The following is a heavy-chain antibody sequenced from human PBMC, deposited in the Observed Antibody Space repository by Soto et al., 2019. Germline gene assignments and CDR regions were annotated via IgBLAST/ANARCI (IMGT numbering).Heavy chain of an antibody. D-gene: IGHD5-18*01. J-gene: IGHJ5*02. V-gene: IGHV3-23*01. CDR1: GFTFSNYA. Sequence: EVQLLESGGGLVQPGGSLRLSFAASGFTFSNYAMSWLRQPPGKGLEWVSAISGSGDRTYYADSVKGRFTISRDNSKNTLYLQMNSLRAEDSAVYYCVKERSGHSYAESWGQGTLVTVSS. CDR2: ISGSGDRT. CDR3: VKERSGHSYAES.